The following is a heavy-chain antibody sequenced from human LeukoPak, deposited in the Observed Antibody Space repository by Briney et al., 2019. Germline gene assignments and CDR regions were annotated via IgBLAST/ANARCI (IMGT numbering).Heavy chain of an antibody. V-gene: IGHV3-23*01. CDR2: FTGGDGSA. CDR1: GFTFRNSA. J-gene: IGHJ4*02. CDR3: AKDIISITIFGVQLE. Sequence: GGSLRLSCAASGFTFRNSAMSWVRQAPGKGLEWVSTFTGGDGSAYYADSVKGRFTISRDNSKNTLYLQMNSLRVEDTAVYYCAKDIISITIFGVQLEWGQGTLVTVSS. D-gene: IGHD3-3*01.